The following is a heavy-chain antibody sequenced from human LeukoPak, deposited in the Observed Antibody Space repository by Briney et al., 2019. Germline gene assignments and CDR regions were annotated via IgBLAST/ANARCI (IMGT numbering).Heavy chain of an antibody. J-gene: IGHJ3*02. V-gene: IGHV1-18*01. CDR2: ISAYNGNT. CDR1: GCTFTSYG. Sequence: AAVKVSCKASGCTFTSYGISWVRQAPGQGLEGVGGISAYNGNTNYAQKLQGRVTMTIDTSTSTAYIELRSLRSDDTAVYYCARDGIYGDCDIWGQGTMVTVSS. D-gene: IGHD4-17*01. CDR3: ARDGIYGDCDI.